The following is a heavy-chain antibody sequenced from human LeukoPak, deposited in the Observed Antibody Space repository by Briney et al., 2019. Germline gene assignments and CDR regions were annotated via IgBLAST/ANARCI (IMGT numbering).Heavy chain of an antibody. CDR2: TSSSSSYI. D-gene: IGHD6-19*01. J-gene: IGHJ4*02. V-gene: IGHV3-21*01. CDR1: GFTFSSYS. Sequence: PGGSLRLSCAASGFTFSSYSMNWVRQAPGKGLEWVSSTSSSSSYIYYADSVKGRFTISRDNAKNSLYLQMNSLRAEDTAVYYCAREEYSSGWYYFDYWGQGTLVTVSS. CDR3: AREEYSSGWYYFDY.